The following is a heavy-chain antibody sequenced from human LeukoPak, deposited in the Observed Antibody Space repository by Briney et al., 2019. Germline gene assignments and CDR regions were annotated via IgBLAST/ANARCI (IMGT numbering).Heavy chain of an antibody. CDR1: GFTFDDYA. V-gene: IGHV3-43D*04. Sequence: GGSLRLSCAASGFTFDDYAMHWVRQAPGKGLEWVSLISWDGGSTYYADSVKGRFTISRDNSKNSLNLQMNSLRAEDTAVYYCARDSGFWSGHYYYYMDIWGKGTTVTVSS. J-gene: IGHJ6*03. D-gene: IGHD3-3*01. CDR3: ARDSGFWSGHYYYYMDI. CDR2: ISWDGGST.